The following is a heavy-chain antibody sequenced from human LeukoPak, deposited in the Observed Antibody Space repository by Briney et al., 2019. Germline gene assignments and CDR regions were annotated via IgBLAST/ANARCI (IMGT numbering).Heavy chain of an antibody. V-gene: IGHV3-23*01. CDR1: GFTFSSYA. J-gene: IGHJ4*02. D-gene: IGHD2-15*01. Sequence: HPGGSLRLSCAASGFTFSSYAMSWVRQAPGKGLEWVSAISGSGGSTYYADSVKGRFTISRDNSKNTLYLQMNSLRAEDTAVYYCAKDPPLYCSGGSCRLFDYRGQGTLVTVSS. CDR2: ISGSGGST. CDR3: AKDPPLYCSGGSCRLFDY.